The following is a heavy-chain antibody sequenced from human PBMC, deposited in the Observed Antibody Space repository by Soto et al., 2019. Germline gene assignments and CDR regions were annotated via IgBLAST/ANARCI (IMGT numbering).Heavy chain of an antibody. D-gene: IGHD5-12*01. CDR3: ARDYPRGGYNHY. Sequence: ASVKVSCKASGGTFSSYAISWVRQAPGQGLEWMGGIIPYNGTTNYAQKLQGRVTITTDTSTSTAYMELRSLRSDDTAVYYCARDYPRGGYNHYWGQGTLVTVSS. CDR1: GGTFSSYA. CDR2: IIPYNGTT. V-gene: IGHV1-18*01. J-gene: IGHJ4*02.